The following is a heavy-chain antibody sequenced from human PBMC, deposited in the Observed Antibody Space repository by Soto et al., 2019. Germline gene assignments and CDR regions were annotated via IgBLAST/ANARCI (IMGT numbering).Heavy chain of an antibody. J-gene: IGHJ4*02. V-gene: IGHV5-51*01. CDR2: SYASDSHT. CDR1: GYSFTSYW. CDR3: ARHFGNYDSSGHYTV. Sequence: GASLKISCKGSGYSFTSYWIGWVRQRPGKGLEWMGISYASDSHTKYRPSFQGQVTVSADNSISTAYLQWSSLKASDTAMYYCARHFGNYDSSGHYTVWGQGTLVTVSS. D-gene: IGHD3-22*01.